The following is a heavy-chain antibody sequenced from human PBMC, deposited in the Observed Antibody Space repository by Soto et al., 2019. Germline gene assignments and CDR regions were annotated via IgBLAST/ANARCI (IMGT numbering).Heavy chain of an antibody. V-gene: IGHV4-39*01. CDR1: GGSVSSSRFY. CDR3: ARDYFDSSDYTTNWFDP. CDR2: IYHTGNA. J-gene: IGHJ5*02. Sequence: SETLSLTCTVSGGSVSSSRFYWAWIRKPPGEGLEWIGSIYHTGNAYYNPSLKSRVTIFVDTSKNQFSLKLTSVTAADTALYYCARDYFDSSDYTTNWFDPWGQGALVTVSS. D-gene: IGHD3-22*01.